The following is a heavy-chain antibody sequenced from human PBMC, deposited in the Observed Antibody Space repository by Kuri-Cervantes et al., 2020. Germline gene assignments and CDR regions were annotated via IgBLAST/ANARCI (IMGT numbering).Heavy chain of an antibody. CDR2: ISSSSSTI. Sequence: GESLKISRAASGFTFRSYSMNWVRQAPGKGLEWVSYISSSSSTIYYADSVKGRFTISRDNAKNSLYLQMNSLRDEDTAVYYCARGTIAAAGLPTYYYFDYWGQGTLVTVSS. V-gene: IGHV3-48*02. CDR3: ARGTIAAAGLPTYYYFDY. D-gene: IGHD6-13*01. J-gene: IGHJ4*02. CDR1: GFTFRSYS.